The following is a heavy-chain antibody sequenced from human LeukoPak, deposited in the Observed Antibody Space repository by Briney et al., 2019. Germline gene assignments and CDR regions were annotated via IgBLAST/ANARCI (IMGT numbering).Heavy chain of an antibody. D-gene: IGHD5-24*01. CDR3: ARVVQDGYLVDY. J-gene: IGHJ4*02. CDR1: GGSISSGGYY. V-gene: IGHV4-31*03. Sequence: SETLSLTCTVSGGSISSGGYYWSWIRQHPGKGLEWIGYIYYSGSTHYNPPLKSRVTISVATSKNQFSLKLSSVTAADTAVYYCARVVQDGYLVDYWGQGTLVTVSS. CDR2: IYYSGST.